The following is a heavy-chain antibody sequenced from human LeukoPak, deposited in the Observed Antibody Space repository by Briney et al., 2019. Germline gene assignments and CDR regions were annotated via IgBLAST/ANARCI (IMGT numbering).Heavy chain of an antibody. CDR2: IYSGGST. Sequence: PGGSLRLSCAASGFTVSSNYMSWVRQAPGKGLEWVSVIYSGGSTYYADSVKGRFTISRDNSKNTLYLQMNSLRAEDTAVYYCARGSGGSQTGYFDYWGQGTLVTVSS. D-gene: IGHD1-26*01. J-gene: IGHJ4*02. V-gene: IGHV3-66*01. CDR3: ARGSGGSQTGYFDY. CDR1: GFTVSSNY.